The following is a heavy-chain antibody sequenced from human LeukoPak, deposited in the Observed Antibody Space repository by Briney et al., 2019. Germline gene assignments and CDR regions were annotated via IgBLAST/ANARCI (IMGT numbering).Heavy chain of an antibody. CDR2: ISGSGGST. V-gene: IGHV3-23*01. CDR1: GFTFSSYA. CDR3: AKVSGMDV. Sequence: GGSLRLSCAASGFTFSSYAMSWVRQAPGKGLEWVSAISGSGGSTYYPDSVKGRFTISRDNPKNSLYMQMNSLRAEDTAVYYCAKVSGMDVWGQGTTVTVSS. J-gene: IGHJ6*02.